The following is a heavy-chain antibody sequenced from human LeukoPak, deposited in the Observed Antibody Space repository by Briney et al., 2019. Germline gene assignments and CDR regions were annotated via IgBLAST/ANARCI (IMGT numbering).Heavy chain of an antibody. V-gene: IGHV4-38-2*02. J-gene: IGHJ4*02. CDR3: AREAYDYVWGSYHQGWLDY. Sequence: SETLSLTCTVSGYSISSGYYWGWIRQPPGKGLGWIGSIYHSGSTYYTPSLKRRVTISVDTSKNQFSLKLSSVTAADTAVYYCAREAYDYVWGSYHQGWLDYWGQGTLVTVSS. CDR2: IYHSGST. D-gene: IGHD3-16*02. CDR1: GYSISSGYY.